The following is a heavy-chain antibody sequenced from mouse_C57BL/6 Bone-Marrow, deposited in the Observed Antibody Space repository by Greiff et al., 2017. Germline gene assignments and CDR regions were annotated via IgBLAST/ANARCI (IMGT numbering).Heavy chain of an antibody. Sequence: EVQLQQSGPELVKPGDSVKISCKASGYSFTDYFMNWVMQSHGKSLEWIGRINPYNGDTFYNQKFKGKATLTVDKSSSTAHMELRSLTSEDSAVYYCARRGGYYYEAMDYWGKGTSVTVSS. CDR2: INPYNGDT. J-gene: IGHJ4*01. CDR1: GYSFTDYF. CDR3: ARRGGYYYEAMDY. D-gene: IGHD1-1*01. V-gene: IGHV1-20*01.